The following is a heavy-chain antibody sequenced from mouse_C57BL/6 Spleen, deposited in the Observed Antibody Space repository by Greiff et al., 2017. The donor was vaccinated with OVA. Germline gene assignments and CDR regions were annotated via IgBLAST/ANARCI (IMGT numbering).Heavy chain of an antibody. CDR3: LYYDYDNYAMDY. CDR1: GYTFTSSW. D-gene: IGHD2-4*01. Sequence: QVQLQQSGAELVKPGASVKLSCKASGYTFTSSWMHWVKQRPGRGLEWIGRIDPGSGGTNYNGKFKGKATLTVDKPSSTAYMQLSSLTSEDSAVYYCLYYDYDNYAMDYWGQGTSVTVSS. V-gene: IGHV1-72*01. CDR2: IDPGSGGT. J-gene: IGHJ4*01.